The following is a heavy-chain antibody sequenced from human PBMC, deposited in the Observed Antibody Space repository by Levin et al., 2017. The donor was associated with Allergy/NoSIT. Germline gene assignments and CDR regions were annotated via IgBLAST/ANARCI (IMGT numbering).Heavy chain of an antibody. CDR1: GYTFTRNY. D-gene: IGHD2-15*01. CDR3: ARGVFRGLGSVESDF. J-gene: IGHJ4*02. V-gene: IGHV1-2*02. Sequence: AASVKVSCKASGYTFTRNYIQWLRQAPGQGLEWMGWISPDTGITHFAQKFQGRVTMTSDTSISTAYMELTRLISDDTAIYYCARGVFRGLGSVESDFWGQGTLVTVSS. CDR2: ISPDTGIT.